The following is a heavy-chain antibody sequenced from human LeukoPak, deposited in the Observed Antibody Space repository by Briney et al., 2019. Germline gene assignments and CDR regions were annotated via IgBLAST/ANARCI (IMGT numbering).Heavy chain of an antibody. CDR3: VRDGEGVAISVNYWFDP. V-gene: IGHV1-8*02. D-gene: IGHD3-10*01. J-gene: IGHJ5*02. CDR1: GGTFSSYG. Sequence: ASVKVSCKASGGTFSSYGISWVRQAPGQGLEWMGWMNPNNGNTGYAQKFQGRVTMTRDTSISTAYMELRGLSSEDTAVYYCVRDGEGVAISVNYWFDPWGQGTLVTVSS. CDR2: MNPNNGNT.